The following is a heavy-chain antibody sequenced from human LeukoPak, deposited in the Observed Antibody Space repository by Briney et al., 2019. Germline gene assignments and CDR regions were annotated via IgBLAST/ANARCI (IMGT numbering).Heavy chain of an antibody. CDR1: GYSLNNYW. V-gene: IGHV5-51*01. CDR2: VFPADSDT. Sequence: GESLKISCKVSGYSLNNYWIAWVRQMPGKGLEWMGIVFPADSDTRYSPSFQGQVTISADKSINTAYLQWSSLKASDTATYYYARYDGGATADFWGQGTLVTVSS. CDR3: ARYDGGATADF. D-gene: IGHD1-26*01. J-gene: IGHJ4*02.